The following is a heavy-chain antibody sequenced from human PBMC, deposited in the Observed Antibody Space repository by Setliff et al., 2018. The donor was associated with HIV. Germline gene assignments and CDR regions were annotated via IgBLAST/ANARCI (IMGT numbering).Heavy chain of an antibody. Sequence: SETLSLTCTVSGDSISSSSYYWGWIRQPPGKGLEWIGSIYYSGSTYYNPSLKSRVTISVDTSKNQFSLKLSSVTAADTAVYYCARRLLVATTGAYPYYYYFYEMDIWGKGTTVNVSS. D-gene: IGHD5-12*01. CDR2: IYYSGST. CDR3: ARRLLVATTGAYPYYYYFYEMDI. CDR1: GDSISSSSYY. J-gene: IGHJ6*04. V-gene: IGHV4-39*01.